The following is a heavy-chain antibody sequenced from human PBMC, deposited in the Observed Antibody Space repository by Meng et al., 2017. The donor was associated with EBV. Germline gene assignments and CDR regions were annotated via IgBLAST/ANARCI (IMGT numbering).Heavy chain of an antibody. CDR3: ARVGIAVAGTGDY. CDR1: GYTFTGYY. Sequence: QAQLVQSGAEVEKPGASVKVSCKASGYTFTGYYMHWVRQAPGQGLEWMGRINPNSGGTNYAQKFQGRVTMTRDTSISTAYMELSRLRSDDTAVYYCARVGIAVAGTGDYWGQGTLVTVSS. J-gene: IGHJ4*02. CDR2: INPNSGGT. D-gene: IGHD6-19*01. V-gene: IGHV1-2*06.